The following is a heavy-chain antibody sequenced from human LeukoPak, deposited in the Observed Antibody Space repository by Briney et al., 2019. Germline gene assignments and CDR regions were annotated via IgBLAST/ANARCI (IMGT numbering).Heavy chain of an antibody. J-gene: IGHJ4*02. CDR2: INPNSGDT. CDR1: GYTFTGYH. V-gene: IGHV1-2*06. Sequence: APVKVSCKASGYTFTGYHMHWVRQAPGQGLEWMGRINPNSGDTSYAQKFQGRVAMTRDTSISTAFMELTRLRSDDTAVYYCARDYCSSTSCLFDYWGQGTLVTVSS. D-gene: IGHD2-2*01. CDR3: ARDYCSSTSCLFDY.